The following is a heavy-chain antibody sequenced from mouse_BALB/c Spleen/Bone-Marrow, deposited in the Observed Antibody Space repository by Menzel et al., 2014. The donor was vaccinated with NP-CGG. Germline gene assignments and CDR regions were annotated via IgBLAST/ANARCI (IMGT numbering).Heavy chain of an antibody. D-gene: IGHD2-2*01. CDR1: GYTFTDYN. CDR2: IYPYNGVT. CDR3: ARIYYGYEFTY. Sequence: EVQLQQSGPELLKPGASVKISCKASGYTFTDYNMHWVKQSHGKSLEWIGYIYPYNGVTACNQKFKSKATLTVDNSSSTAYVEFRSLTSEDSAVYYCARIYYGYEFTYWGQGTLVTVSA. V-gene: IGHV1S29*02. J-gene: IGHJ3*01.